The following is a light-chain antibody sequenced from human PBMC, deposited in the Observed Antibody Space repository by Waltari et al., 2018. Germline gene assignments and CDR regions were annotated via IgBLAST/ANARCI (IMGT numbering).Light chain of an antibody. Sequence: QSLLTQSPSASGTPGQRVSISCSGRSPNIANNHVYWYQHFPGTAPRLLIYDSDRRPSGVPERFSASKSGTSASLAISGLRSEDEADYYCAAWDDSRSVVFGGGTRLTVL. CDR2: DSD. CDR1: SPNIANNH. CDR3: AAWDDSRSVV. V-gene: IGLV1-47*01. J-gene: IGLJ2*01.